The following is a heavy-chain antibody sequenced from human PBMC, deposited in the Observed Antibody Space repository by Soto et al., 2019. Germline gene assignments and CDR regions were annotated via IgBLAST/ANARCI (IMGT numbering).Heavy chain of an antibody. CDR2: INHSGST. Sequence: SETLSLTCAVYGGSFSGYYWSWIRQPPGKGLEWIGEINHSGSTNYNPSLKSRVTISVDTSKNQFSLKLSSVTAADTAVYYCAVSQWLVPRSDYWGQGTLVTVSS. CDR1: GGSFSGYY. V-gene: IGHV4-34*01. J-gene: IGHJ4*02. D-gene: IGHD6-19*01. CDR3: AVSQWLVPRSDY.